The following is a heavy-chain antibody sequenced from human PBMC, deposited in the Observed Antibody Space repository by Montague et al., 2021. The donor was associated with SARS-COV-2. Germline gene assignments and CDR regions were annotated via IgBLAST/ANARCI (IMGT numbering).Heavy chain of an antibody. V-gene: IGHV6-1*01. D-gene: IGHD5-18*01. Sequence: CAISGDSVSSKSAAWNWIRQSPSRGLEWLGRTYYRSQWYEDYAVSVKGRITIKPDTSKNQFSLHLESVSPDDTAVYYCARGDTAMVRGYYYYGMDVWGQGTTVTVSS. J-gene: IGHJ6*02. CDR3: ARGDTAMVRGYYYYGMDV. CDR1: GDSVSSKSAA. CDR2: TYYRSQWYE.